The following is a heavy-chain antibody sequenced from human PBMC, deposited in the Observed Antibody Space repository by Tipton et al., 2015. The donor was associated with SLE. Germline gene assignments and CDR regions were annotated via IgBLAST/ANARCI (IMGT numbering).Heavy chain of an antibody. CDR2: INHSGST. V-gene: IGHV4-34*01. CDR1: GVSFSGYY. J-gene: IGHJ4*02. CDR3: ARGEQQLVRALDY. D-gene: IGHD6-13*01. Sequence: TLSLTCAVYGVSFSGYYWSWIRQPPGKGLEWIGEINHSGSTNYNPSLKSRVTISVDTSKNQFSLKLSSVTAADTAVYYCARGEQQLVRALDYWGQGTLVTVSS.